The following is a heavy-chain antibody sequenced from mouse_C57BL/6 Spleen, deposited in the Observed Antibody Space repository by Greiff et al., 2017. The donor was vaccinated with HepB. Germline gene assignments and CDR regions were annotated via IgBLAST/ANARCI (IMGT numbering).Heavy chain of an antibody. D-gene: IGHD2-4*01. V-gene: IGHV1-81*01. CDR1: GYTFTSYG. Sequence: QVQLQQSGAELARPGASVKLSCKASGYTFTSYGISWVKQRTGQGLEWIGEIYPRSGNTYYNEKFKGKATLTADKSSSTAYMELRSLTSEDSAVYFCARCDYDLWYFDVWGTGTTVTVSS. CDR2: IYPRSGNT. J-gene: IGHJ1*03. CDR3: ARCDYDLWYFDV.